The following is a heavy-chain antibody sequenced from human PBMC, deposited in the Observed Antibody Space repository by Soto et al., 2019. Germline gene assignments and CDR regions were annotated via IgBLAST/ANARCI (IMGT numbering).Heavy chain of an antibody. Sequence: SGPTLVNPTQTLTLTCTFSGFSLSTSGVGVGWIRQPPGKALEWLALIYWDDDKRYSPSLKSRLTITKDTSKNQVVLTMTNMDPVDTATYYYGSGSYHGRYNWFDPWGQGTLVTVSS. CDR2: IYWDDDK. V-gene: IGHV2-5*02. CDR3: GSGSYHGRYNWFDP. CDR1: GFSLSTSGVG. D-gene: IGHD3-10*01. J-gene: IGHJ5*02.